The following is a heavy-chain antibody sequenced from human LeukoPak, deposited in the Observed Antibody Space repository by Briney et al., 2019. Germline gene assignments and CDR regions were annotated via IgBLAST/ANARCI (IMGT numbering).Heavy chain of an antibody. Sequence: PSQTLSLTCTVSGGSISSGDYYWSWIRQPPGKGLEWIGYIYYSGSTYYNPSLKSRVTISVDTSKNQFSLKLSSVTAAHTAVYYCARKTYSSGRQVDYWGQGTLVTVSS. CDR1: GGSISSGDYY. J-gene: IGHJ4*02. D-gene: IGHD6-19*01. CDR2: IYYSGST. V-gene: IGHV4-30-4*08. CDR3: ARKTYSSGRQVDY.